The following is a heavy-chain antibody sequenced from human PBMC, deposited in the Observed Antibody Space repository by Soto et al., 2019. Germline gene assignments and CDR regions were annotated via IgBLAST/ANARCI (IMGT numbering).Heavy chain of an antibody. V-gene: IGHV4-39*01. D-gene: IGHD3-10*01. CDR3: GRWEDLPPISYYFSF. CDR2: IYYRGNA. J-gene: IGHJ4*02. Sequence: SETLSLTCSVSDDSINSDKYYWGWIRQPPGKGLEWIGSIYYRGNAYYNPSLQTQVTISLDKSKSQFSLKLNSVTAADSAGYFWGRWEDLPPISYYFSFGGPGARVPVS. CDR1: DDSINSDKYY.